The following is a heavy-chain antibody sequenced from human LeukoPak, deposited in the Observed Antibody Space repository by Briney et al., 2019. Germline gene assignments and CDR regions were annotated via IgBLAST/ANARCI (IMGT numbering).Heavy chain of an antibody. CDR3: AKTPVAGTDYGMDV. V-gene: IGHV3-23*01. Sequence: GGSLRLSCAASGFTFSSYAMSWVRQAPGKGLEWVSAISGSGGSTYYADTVKGRFTISRDNSKNTLYLQMNSLRAEDTAVYYCAKTPVAGTDYGMDVWGQGTTVTVSS. CDR1: GFTFSSYA. CDR2: ISGSGGST. D-gene: IGHD6-19*01. J-gene: IGHJ6*02.